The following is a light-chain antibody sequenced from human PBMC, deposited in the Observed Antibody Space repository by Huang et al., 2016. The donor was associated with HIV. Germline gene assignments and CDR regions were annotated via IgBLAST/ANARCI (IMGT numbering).Light chain of an antibody. Sequence: DIQMTQSPSSLSASVGDRISITCRASQTISTFLNWYQQKPGKAPKLLIYAESNLQSGVSSRFSGTGSGTHFTLTVTGLQPDDFATYFCQQTSSVPLTFGGGTRVE. CDR2: AES. CDR3: QQTSSVPLT. CDR1: QTISTF. J-gene: IGKJ4*01. V-gene: IGKV1-39*01.